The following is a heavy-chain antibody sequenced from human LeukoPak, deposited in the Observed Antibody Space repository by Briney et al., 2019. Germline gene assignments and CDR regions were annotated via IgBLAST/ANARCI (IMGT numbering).Heavy chain of an antibody. CDR3: AREDSGNYYPRARYYFDY. CDR2: IKQDGSEK. D-gene: IGHD1-26*01. CDR1: GFTFSRYW. Sequence: PGGSLRLSCAASGFTFSRYWMSWVRQAPGKGLEWVANIKQDGSEKYYVDSVKGRFTISRDNAKNSLYLQMNSLRAEDTAVYYCAREDSGNYYPRARYYFDYWSQGTLVTVSS. V-gene: IGHV3-7*01. J-gene: IGHJ4*02.